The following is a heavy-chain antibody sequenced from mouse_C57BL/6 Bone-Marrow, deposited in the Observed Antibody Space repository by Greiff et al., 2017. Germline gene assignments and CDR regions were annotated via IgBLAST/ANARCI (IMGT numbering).Heavy chain of an antibody. CDR1: GFNIKDDY. CDR3: TSSRITTVD. D-gene: IGHD1-1*01. J-gene: IGHJ3*01. CDR2: IDPENGDT. V-gene: IGHV14-4*01. Sequence: EVQLQQSGAELVRPGASVKLSCTASGFNIKDDYMHWVKQRPEQGLEWIGWIDPENGDTEYASKFQGKATITADTSSNTAYLQLSSLTSEDTAVYYCTSSRITTVDWGKGTLVTGSA.